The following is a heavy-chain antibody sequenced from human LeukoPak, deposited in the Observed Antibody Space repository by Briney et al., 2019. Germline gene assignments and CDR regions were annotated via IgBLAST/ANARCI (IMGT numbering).Heavy chain of an antibody. J-gene: IGHJ3*02. CDR3: ARSKYSSGWWAAFDI. CDR2: INHSGST. V-gene: IGHV4-4*02. D-gene: IGHD6-19*01. Sequence: SETLSLTCAVSGGSINSNNWWSWVRQPPGKGLEWIGEINHSGSTNYNPSLKSRVTISVDTSKNQFSLKLSSVTAADTAVYYCARSKYSSGWWAAFDIWGQGTMVTVSS. CDR1: GGSINSNNW.